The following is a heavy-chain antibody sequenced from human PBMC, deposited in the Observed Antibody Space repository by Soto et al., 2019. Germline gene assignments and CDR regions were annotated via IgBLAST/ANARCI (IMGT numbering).Heavy chain of an antibody. D-gene: IGHD3-3*01. CDR1: GGSFSGYY. Sequence: SLTCAVYGGSFSGYYWSWIRQPPEKGLEWIGEINHSGSTNYNPSLKSRVTISVDTSKNQFSLKLSSVTAADTAVYYCARASTGDYDFWSGYHPRGVDPWGQGTLVTVSS. CDR2: INHSGST. CDR3: ARASTGDYDFWSGYHPRGVDP. J-gene: IGHJ5*02. V-gene: IGHV4-34*01.